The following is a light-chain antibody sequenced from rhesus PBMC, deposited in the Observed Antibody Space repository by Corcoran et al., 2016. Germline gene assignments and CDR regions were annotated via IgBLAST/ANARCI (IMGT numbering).Light chain of an antibody. CDR3: QQRNSYPYS. CDR1: QDINSY. Sequence: DIQLTQSPSSLSASVGDRVTITCRASQDINSYLARYKQKSGKSPKLLFYDASHLQSGVPSRFSGSGSGTDFTLTISSLQPEDFAVYYCQQRNSYPYSFGQGTKVEIK. J-gene: IGKJ2*01. V-gene: IGKV1-38*01. CDR2: DAS.